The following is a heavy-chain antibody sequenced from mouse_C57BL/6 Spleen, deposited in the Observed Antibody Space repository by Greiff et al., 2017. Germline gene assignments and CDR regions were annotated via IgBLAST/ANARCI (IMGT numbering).Heavy chain of an antibody. J-gene: IGHJ2*01. CDR3: ASSYDGYLDY. D-gene: IGHD2-3*01. CDR2: ISNKANGYTT. V-gene: IGHV7-3*01. Sequence: EVQGVESGGGLVQPGGSLSLSCAASGFTFTDYYMSWVRQPPGKGLEWLGFISNKANGYTTEYSVSVKGRFTISRDNSQSYLYLRMKALTAEDSASYYCASSYDGYLDYWGQGTTLTVSS. CDR1: GFTFTDYY.